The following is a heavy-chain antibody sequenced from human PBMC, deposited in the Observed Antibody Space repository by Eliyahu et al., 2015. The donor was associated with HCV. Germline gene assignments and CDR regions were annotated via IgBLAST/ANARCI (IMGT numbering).Heavy chain of an antibody. D-gene: IGHD2-15*01. CDR1: GGSFSGYY. J-gene: IGHJ4*02. Sequence: QVQLQQWGAGLLKPSETLSLTCAVYGGSFSGYYWSWIRQPPGKGLEWIGEINHSGSTNYNPSLKSRVTISVDTSKNQFSLKLSSVTAADTAVYYCARGRLDVVVVAANQFDYWGQGTLVTVSS. CDR3: ARGRLDVVVVAANQFDY. CDR2: INHSGST. V-gene: IGHV4-34*01.